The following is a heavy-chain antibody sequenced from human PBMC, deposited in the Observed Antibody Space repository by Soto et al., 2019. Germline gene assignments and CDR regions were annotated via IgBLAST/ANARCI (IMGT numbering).Heavy chain of an antibody. CDR3: AIWTSDYDPYYYYGMDV. Sequence: SETLSLTCTVSGGSVSSHYWSWIRQPPGKGLEWIGYIYYSGSTNYNPSLKSRFTISVDTSKNQFSLKLSSVTAADTAVYYCAIWTSDYDPYYYYGMDVWGQGTTVTVSS. CDR2: IYYSGST. V-gene: IGHV4-59*02. D-gene: IGHD4-17*01. J-gene: IGHJ6*02. CDR1: GGSVSSHY.